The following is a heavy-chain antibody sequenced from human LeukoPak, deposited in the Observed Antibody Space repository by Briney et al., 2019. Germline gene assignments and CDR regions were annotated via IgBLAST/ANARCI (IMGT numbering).Heavy chain of an antibody. D-gene: IGHD2-2*01. J-gene: IGHJ5*02. CDR3: ARDDGARQYQLLFRGVYWFDP. CDR1: GYTFTSYG. Sequence: VASVKVSCKASGYTFTSYGISWVRQAPGQGLEWMGWISAYNGNTNYAQKLQGRVTMTTDTSTSTAYMELRSLRSDDTAVYYCARDDGARQYQLLFRGVYWFDPWGQGTLVTVSS. CDR2: ISAYNGNT. V-gene: IGHV1-18*01.